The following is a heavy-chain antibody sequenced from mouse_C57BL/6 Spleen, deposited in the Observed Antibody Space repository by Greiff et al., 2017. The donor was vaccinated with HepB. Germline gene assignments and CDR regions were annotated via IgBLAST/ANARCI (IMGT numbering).Heavy chain of an antibody. CDR3: ARLPSYYYGSSPHWYFDV. Sequence: EVQGVESGGDLVKPGGSLKLSCAASGFTFSSYGMSWVRQTPDKRLEWVATISSGGSYTYYPDSVKGRFTISRDNAKNTLYLQMSSLKSEDTAMYYCARLPSYYYGSSPHWYFDVWGTGTTVTVSS. V-gene: IGHV5-6*01. D-gene: IGHD1-1*01. CDR1: GFTFSSYG. CDR2: ISSGGSYT. J-gene: IGHJ1*03.